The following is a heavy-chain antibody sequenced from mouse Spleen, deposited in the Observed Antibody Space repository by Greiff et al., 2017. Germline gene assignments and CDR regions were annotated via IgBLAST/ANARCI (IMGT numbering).Heavy chain of an antibody. CDR1: GFNIKNTY. V-gene: IGHV14-3*01. CDR3: ARIGYGNYPYYAMDY. Sequence: VQLKESVAELVRPGASVKLSCTASGFNIKNTYMHWVKQRPEQGLEWIGRIDPANGNTRYAPKFQGKATITADTSSNTAYLQLSSLTSEDTAIYYCARIGYGNYPYYAMDYWGQGTSVTVSS. J-gene: IGHJ4*01. D-gene: IGHD2-10*02. CDR2: IDPANGNT.